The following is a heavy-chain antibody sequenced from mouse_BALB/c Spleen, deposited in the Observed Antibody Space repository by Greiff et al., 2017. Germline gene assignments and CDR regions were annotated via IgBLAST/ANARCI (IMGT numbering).Heavy chain of an antibody. CDR2: INPYNDGT. CDR3: AVTGSYWYFDV. D-gene: IGHD4-1*01. J-gene: IGHJ1*01. V-gene: IGHV1-14*01. CDR1: GYAFTSYV. Sequence: EVQLQQSGPELVKPGASVKMSCKASGYAFTSYVMHWVKQKPGQGLEWIGYINPYNDGTKYNEKFKGKATLTSDKSSSTAYMELSSLTSEDSAVYYCAVTGSYWYFDVWGAGTTVTVSS.